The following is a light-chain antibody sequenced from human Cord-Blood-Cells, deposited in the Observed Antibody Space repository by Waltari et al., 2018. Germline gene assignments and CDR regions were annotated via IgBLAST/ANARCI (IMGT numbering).Light chain of an antibody. CDR3: QQYGSSPLT. CDR2: GGS. CDR1: QSVSSSY. Sequence: EIVLTHSPGTRSLSQGQRATLSCRASQSVSSSYLAWYQQKPGQAPRLLIEGGSNRATGIPDRFSGSGSGITFTLTIIRLEPEDFAVYYCQQYGSSPLTFGGGTKVEIK. J-gene: IGKJ4*01. V-gene: IGKV3-20*01.